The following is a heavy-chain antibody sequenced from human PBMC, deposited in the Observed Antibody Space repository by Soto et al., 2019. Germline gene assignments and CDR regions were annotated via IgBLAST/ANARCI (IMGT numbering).Heavy chain of an antibody. J-gene: IGHJ4*02. D-gene: IGHD3-22*01. CDR2: VGTANTNT. V-gene: IGHV1-18*01. Sequence: QVQLVQSRPEVKMPGASVKVSCKTSGYTFTDYGLAWLRQAPGQRPEWMGWVGTANTNTNYAPKFQGRVTMTTDTSTTTTYMELRSLRSDDTAVYYCARELNTDSSAYYSFAYWGQGTLVTVSS. CDR1: GYTFTDYG. CDR3: ARELNTDSSAYYSFAY.